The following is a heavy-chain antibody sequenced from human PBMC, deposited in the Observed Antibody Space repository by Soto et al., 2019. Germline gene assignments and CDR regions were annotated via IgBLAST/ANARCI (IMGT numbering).Heavy chain of an antibody. J-gene: IGHJ6*02. CDR2: INPDSGDT. Sequence: VASVKVSCKASGFTFSGYFIHWVRQPPGQGLEWMGWINPDSGDTSYTQKFQGRVTMTRDTSINTVYLELSRLRSDDTAVYYCARVPPFFGDYSYYYYGLDVWGPGTTVTVSS. CDR1: GFTFSGYF. D-gene: IGHD4-17*01. CDR3: ARVPPFFGDYSYYYYGLDV. V-gene: IGHV1-2*02.